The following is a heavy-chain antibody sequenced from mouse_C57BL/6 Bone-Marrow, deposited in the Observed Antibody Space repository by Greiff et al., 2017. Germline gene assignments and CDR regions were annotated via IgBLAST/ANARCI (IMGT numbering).Heavy chain of an antibody. Sequence: VQLQQPGAELVKPGASVKLSCKASGYTFTSYWMHWVKQRPGRGLEWIGRIDPNSGGTKYNEKFKSKATLTVDKPSSTAYMQLSSLTSADSAVYYCARHSDGSSYYFDYWGQGTTLTVSS. D-gene: IGHD1-1*01. CDR1: GYTFTSYW. CDR3: ARHSDGSSYYFDY. J-gene: IGHJ2*01. V-gene: IGHV1-72*01. CDR2: IDPNSGGT.